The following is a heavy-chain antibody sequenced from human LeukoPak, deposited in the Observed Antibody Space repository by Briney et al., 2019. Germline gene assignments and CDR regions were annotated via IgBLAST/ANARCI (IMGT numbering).Heavy chain of an antibody. D-gene: IGHD3-10*01. Sequence: PSETLSLTCAVYGGSFSGYYWSWIRQPPGKGLEWIGEINHSGSTNYNPSLKSRVTISVDTSKNQFSLKLSSVTAADTAVYYCARSKYYYGSGSYYKRYFDYWGQGTLVTVSS. CDR2: INHSGST. V-gene: IGHV4-34*01. CDR1: GGSFSGYY. CDR3: ARSKYYYGSGSYYKRYFDY. J-gene: IGHJ4*02.